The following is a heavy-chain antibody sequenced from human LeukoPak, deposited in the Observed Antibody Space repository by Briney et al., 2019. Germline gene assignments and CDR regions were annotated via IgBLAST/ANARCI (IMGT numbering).Heavy chain of an antibody. Sequence: GGSLRLSCAASGFTISSSYMSWVRQVPGKGLEWVSYIYGADTIYYADFVKDRFTISRDSNRNILYLQMNNLRADDTAVYYCARGARGAYFDYWGQGTLVTVSS. V-gene: IGHV3-66*01. CDR2: IYGADTI. D-gene: IGHD4/OR15-4a*01. CDR3: ARGARGAYFDY. CDR1: GFTISSSY. J-gene: IGHJ4*02.